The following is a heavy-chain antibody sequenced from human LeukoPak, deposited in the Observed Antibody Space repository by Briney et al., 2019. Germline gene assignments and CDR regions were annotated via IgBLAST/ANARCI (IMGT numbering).Heavy chain of an antibody. V-gene: IGHV3-30*18. D-gene: IGHD4-17*01. J-gene: IGHJ4*02. CDR3: AKDRVADYGDYVLGY. CDR1: GFTFSRYG. Sequence: GGSLRLSCAASGFTFSRYGMHWIRQAPGKGLEWVAVISYDGSDRYYVDSVKGRFTISRDNSKNTLYLQMNRLRAEDTAVYYCAKDRVADYGDYVLGYWGQGTLVTVSS. CDR2: ISYDGSDR.